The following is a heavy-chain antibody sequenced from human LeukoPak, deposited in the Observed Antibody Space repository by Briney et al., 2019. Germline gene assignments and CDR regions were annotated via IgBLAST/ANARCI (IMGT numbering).Heavy chain of an antibody. Sequence: SETLSLTCTVSGGSISSYYWSWIRQPPGKGLEWIGYIYYSGSTNYNPSLKSRVTISVDTSKNQFSLKLSSVTAADTAVYYCARGRFYDTNWGQGTTVTVS. CDR2: IYYSGST. CDR3: ARGRFYDTN. J-gene: IGHJ6*02. CDR1: GGSISSYY. D-gene: IGHD3-22*01. V-gene: IGHV4-59*01.